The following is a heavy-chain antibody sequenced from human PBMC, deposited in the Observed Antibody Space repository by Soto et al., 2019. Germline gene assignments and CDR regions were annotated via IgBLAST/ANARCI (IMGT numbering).Heavy chain of an antibody. D-gene: IGHD3-10*01. CDR2: INSDGSST. CDR3: ALLGLGSGSDY. Sequence: GGSLRLSCAASGFTFSSYWMHWVRQAPGKGLVWVSRINSDGSSTSYADSVKGRFTISRDNAKNTLYLQMNSLRAEDTAVYYCALLGLGSGSDYWGQGTLVTVSS. V-gene: IGHV3-74*01. CDR1: GFTFSSYW. J-gene: IGHJ4*02.